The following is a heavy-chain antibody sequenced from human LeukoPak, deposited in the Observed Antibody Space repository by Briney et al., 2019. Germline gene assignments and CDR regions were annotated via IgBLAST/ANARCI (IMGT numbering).Heavy chain of an antibody. V-gene: IGHV3-7*01. D-gene: IGHD3-3*01. CDR2: IKQDGSEK. CDR1: GFTFSRYW. CDR3: ARDPDTYEPTDY. J-gene: IGHJ4*02. Sequence: GGSLRLSCAASGFTFSRYWMSWVRQAPGKGLEWVANIKQDGSEKYYVDSVKGRFTISRDNAKNSLYLQMNSLRAEDTAVYYCARDPDTYEPTDYWGQGTLVTVSS.